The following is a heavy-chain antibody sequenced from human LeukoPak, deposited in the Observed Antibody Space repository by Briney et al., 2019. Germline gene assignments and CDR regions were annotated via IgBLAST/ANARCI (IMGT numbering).Heavy chain of an antibody. CDR2: ISSRSSYI. CDR3: AKDLGYDVLTGTRNYFDY. CDR1: GFTFSTYS. V-gene: IGHV3-21*04. J-gene: IGHJ4*02. D-gene: IGHD3-9*01. Sequence: GGSLRLSCAASGFTFSTYSMSWVRQAPGKGLEWVSSISSRSSYIYYADSVKGRFTISRDNAENSLYLQMNSLRAEDTALYYCAKDLGYDVLTGTRNYFDYWGQGTLVTVSS.